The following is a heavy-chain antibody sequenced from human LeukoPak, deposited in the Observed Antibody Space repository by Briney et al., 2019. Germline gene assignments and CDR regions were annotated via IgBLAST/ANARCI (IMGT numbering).Heavy chain of an antibody. CDR1: GGSISSYY. D-gene: IGHD6-13*01. CDR2: IYTSGST. Sequence: PSETLSLTCTVSGGSISSYYWSWIRQPAGKGLEWIGRIYTSGSTNYNPSLKSRVTISVDTSKNQFSLKLSSVTAADTAVYYCARATPMYSSSWYNWFDPWGQGTLVTVSS. J-gene: IGHJ5*02. V-gene: IGHV4-4*07. CDR3: ARATPMYSSSWYNWFDP.